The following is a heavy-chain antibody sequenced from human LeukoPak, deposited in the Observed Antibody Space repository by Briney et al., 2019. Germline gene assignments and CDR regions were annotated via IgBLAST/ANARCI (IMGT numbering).Heavy chain of an antibody. V-gene: IGHV3-74*01. J-gene: IGHJ4*02. D-gene: IGHD1-14*01. CDR1: GFTFNKYW. Sequence: GGTLRLSCVASGFTFNKYWMHRVRQAAGKGLVWVSRINPDGSSTDYADSVKGRFTISRDNAKNTLYLQMNTLRAEDTALYFCASITPGYWGQGNLVTVS. CDR3: ASITPGY. CDR2: INPDGSST.